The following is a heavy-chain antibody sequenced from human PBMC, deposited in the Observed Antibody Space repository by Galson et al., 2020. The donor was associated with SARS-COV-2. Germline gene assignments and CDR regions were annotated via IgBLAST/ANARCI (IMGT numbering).Heavy chain of an antibody. CDR3: ARDTPMYSGGWYPAY. CDR1: GFTFSNHY. J-gene: IGHJ4*02. D-gene: IGHD6-19*01. V-gene: IGHV3-53*01. Sequence: GGPLRLSFAALGFTFSNHYMSWVRQAPGKGLEWVSVIFSGGSTYFADSVKGRFSVSRDNSKNTLFLQMNGLRAEDTAVYYCARDTPMYSGGWYPAYWGQGTLVTVSS. CDR2: IFSGGST.